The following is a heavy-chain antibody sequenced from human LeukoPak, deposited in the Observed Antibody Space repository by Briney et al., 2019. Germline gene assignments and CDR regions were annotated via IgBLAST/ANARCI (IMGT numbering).Heavy chain of an antibody. D-gene: IGHD2-2*01. Sequence: GGSLRLSCAASGFTFSSYSMNWVRQAPGKGLEWVSSISSSSSYIYYADSVKGRFTISRDNAKNSLYLQMNSLRAEDTAVYYCARVGQQESYYYYGMDVWGQGTTVTVSS. CDR3: ARVGQQESYYYYGMDV. CDR2: ISSSSSYI. CDR1: GFTFSSYS. J-gene: IGHJ6*02. V-gene: IGHV3-21*01.